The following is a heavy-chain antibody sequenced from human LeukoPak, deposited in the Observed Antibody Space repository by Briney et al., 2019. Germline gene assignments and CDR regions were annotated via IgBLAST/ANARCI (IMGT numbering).Heavy chain of an antibody. CDR3: ARSLFPLIFSGYSPNDAFDI. J-gene: IGHJ3*02. CDR1: GYTFTGYY. D-gene: IGHD4-23*01. V-gene: IGHV1-2*02. Sequence: ASVKVSCKASGYTFTGYYMHWVRQAPGQGLEWMGWINPNSGGTNYAQKFQGRVTMTRDTSISTAYMELSRLRSDDTAVYYCARSLFPLIFSGYSPNDAFDIWGQGTMVTVSS. CDR2: INPNSGGT.